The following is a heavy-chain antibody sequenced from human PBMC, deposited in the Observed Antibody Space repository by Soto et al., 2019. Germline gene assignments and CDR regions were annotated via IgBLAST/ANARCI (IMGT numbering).Heavy chain of an antibody. J-gene: IGHJ4*02. D-gene: IGHD4-17*01. V-gene: IGHV3-11*06. Sequence: QVQLVESGGALVKPGVSLRLSCAASGFTFRDYYLSWIRQAPGKGLESLSYISGISTYTTYADSVRGRFTISRDNAKKPLLLQMSNLTVADMAVYYCARSRYGDYLEHWGQGTLVSVSS. CDR3: ARSRYGDYLEH. CDR1: GFTFRDYY. CDR2: ISGISTYT.